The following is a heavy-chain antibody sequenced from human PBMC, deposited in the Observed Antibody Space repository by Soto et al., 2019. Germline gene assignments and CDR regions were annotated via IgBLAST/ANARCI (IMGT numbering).Heavy chain of an antibody. Sequence: GGALRLSWAASGCTVSSNYMSWGRQAPGKGLEWVSVIYSGGSTYYADSVKGRFTISRDNSKNTLYLQMNSLRAEDTAVYYCARGDLLVGPCAFDIWGQGTMFTVSS. CDR2: IYSGGST. V-gene: IGHV3-66*01. D-gene: IGHD2-15*01. CDR3: ARGDLLVGPCAFDI. CDR1: GCTVSSNY. J-gene: IGHJ3*02.